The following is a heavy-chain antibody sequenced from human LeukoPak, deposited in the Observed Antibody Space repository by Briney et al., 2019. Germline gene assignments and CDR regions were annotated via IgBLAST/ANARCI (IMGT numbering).Heavy chain of an antibody. CDR3: ARGGSWDYYYYMDV. V-gene: IGHV4-59*01. J-gene: IGHJ6*03. Sequence: SETLSLTCTVSGGSIRNKYWSWIRQPPGKGLEWIGYIYYSGSTNYNPSLKSRVTISVDTSKNQFSLKLSSVTAADTAVYYCARGGSWDYYYYMDVWGKGTTVTVSS. D-gene: IGHD3-16*01. CDR1: GGSIRNKY. CDR2: IYYSGST.